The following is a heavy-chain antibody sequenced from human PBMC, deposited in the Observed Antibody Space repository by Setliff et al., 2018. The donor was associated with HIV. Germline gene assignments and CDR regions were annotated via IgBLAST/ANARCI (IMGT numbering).Heavy chain of an antibody. CDR1: IGSISSHY. CDR2: IYYSGIT. Sequence: SETLSLTCTVSIGSISSHYWSWIRQPPGKGLEWIGHIYYSGITNYNPSLKSRVTISVDTSKNQFSLKLSSVTAADTAVYYCAKGIQLWPFDYWGQGTLVTVSS. V-gene: IGHV4-59*08. CDR3: AKGIQLWPFDY. J-gene: IGHJ4*02. D-gene: IGHD5-18*01.